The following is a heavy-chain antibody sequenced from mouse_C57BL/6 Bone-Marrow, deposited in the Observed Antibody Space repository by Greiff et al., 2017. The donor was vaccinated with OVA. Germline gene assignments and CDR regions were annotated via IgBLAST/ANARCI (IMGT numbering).Heavy chain of an antibody. Sequence: EVKLVESGGGLVKPGGSLKLSCAASGFTFSDYGMHWVRQAPEKGLEWVAYISSGSSTIYYADTVKGRFTIPRDNAKNTLFLQMTSLRSEDTAMYYCARAGDYWYFDVWGTGTTVTVSS. D-gene: IGHD2-13*01. J-gene: IGHJ1*03. V-gene: IGHV5-17*01. CDR2: ISSGSSTI. CDR3: ARAGDYWYFDV. CDR1: GFTFSDYG.